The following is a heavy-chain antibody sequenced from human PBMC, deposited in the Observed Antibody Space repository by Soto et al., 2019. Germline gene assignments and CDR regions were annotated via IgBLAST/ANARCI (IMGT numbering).Heavy chain of an antibody. CDR1: GYSFTSYG. Sequence: ASVKVSCKASGYSFTSYGISWVRQAPGQGLEWMGWISAYNGNTNYAQKLQGRVTMTTDTSTSTAYMELRSLRSDDTAVYYCARDLVAAADLYYYYGMDVWGQGTTVTSP. J-gene: IGHJ6*02. D-gene: IGHD6-13*01. CDR3: ARDLVAAADLYYYYGMDV. CDR2: ISAYNGNT. V-gene: IGHV1-18*04.